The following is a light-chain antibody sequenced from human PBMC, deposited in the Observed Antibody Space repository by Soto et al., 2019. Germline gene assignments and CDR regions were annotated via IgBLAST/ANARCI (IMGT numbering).Light chain of an antibody. J-gene: IGKJ1*01. CDR1: QSVSSSY. CDR2: GAS. V-gene: IGKV3-20*01. CDR3: QQYGSSPWT. Sequence: DIVLTQSPGTLSLSLGEGTTLSCRASQSVSSSYLAWYQQKPGQAPRLLIYGASSRATGIPDRFSGSGSGTDFTLTISRLEPEDFAVYYCQQYGSSPWTFGQGTKVDIK.